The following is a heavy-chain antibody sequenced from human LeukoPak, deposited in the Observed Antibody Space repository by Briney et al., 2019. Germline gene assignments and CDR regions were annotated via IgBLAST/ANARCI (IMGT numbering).Heavy chain of an antibody. CDR2: IYYSGST. D-gene: IGHD6-13*01. V-gene: IGHV4-34*01. CDR3: ARQMIAAAGTHFDY. CDR1: GGSFSGYY. Sequence: SETLSLTCAVYGGSFSGYYWSWIRQPPGKGLEWIGSIYYSGSTYYNPSLKSRVTISVDTSKNQFSLKLSSVTAADTAVYYCARQMIAAAGTHFDYWGQGTLVTVSS. J-gene: IGHJ4*02.